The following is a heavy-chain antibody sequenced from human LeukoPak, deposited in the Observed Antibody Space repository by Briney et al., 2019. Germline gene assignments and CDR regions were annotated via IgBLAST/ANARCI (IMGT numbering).Heavy chain of an antibody. CDR2: IYHSGST. J-gene: IGHJ4*02. CDR3: ARGAEYYAIWRGYAGYSDY. CDR1: GYSISSGYY. Sequence: SETLSLTCTVSGYSISSGYYWGWIRQPPGKGLEWIGSIYHSGSTYYNPSLKSRVTISVDTSKNQFSLKLSSVTAADTAVYYCARGAEYYAIWRGYAGYSDYWGQGISVTVSS. V-gene: IGHV4-38-2*02. D-gene: IGHD3-3*01.